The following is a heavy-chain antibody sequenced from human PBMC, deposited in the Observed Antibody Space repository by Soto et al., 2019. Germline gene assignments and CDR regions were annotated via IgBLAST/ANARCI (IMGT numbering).Heavy chain of an antibody. J-gene: IGHJ6*02. CDR1: GGTFSSYA. Sequence: QVQLVQSGAEVKKPGSSVKVYCKASGGTFSSYAISWVRQAPGQGLEWMGGIIPIFGTANYAQKFEGRVTITAYESTSTGYMELSSLRSEDTAVYYCARVPDIVVVPAAIRFYYFYYGMDVWGQGTTVTVSS. V-gene: IGHV1-69*01. CDR3: ARVPDIVVVPAAIRFYYFYYGMDV. D-gene: IGHD2-2*02. CDR2: IIPIFGTA.